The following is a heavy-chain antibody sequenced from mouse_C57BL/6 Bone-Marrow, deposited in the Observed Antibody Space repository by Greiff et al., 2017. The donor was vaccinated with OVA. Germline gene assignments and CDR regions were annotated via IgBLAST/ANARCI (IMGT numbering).Heavy chain of an antibody. D-gene: IGHD2-4*01. Sequence: VQLQQSGPELAKPGASVKIPCKASGYTFTDYNMAWVKQSHGKSLEWIGDINPNNGGTTYNQKFKGKATLTVAKSSSTAYMELRSLTSEDAAVYYCARGGYYDCDGGAWFAYWGQGTLVTVSA. CDR1: GYTFTDYN. CDR2: INPNNGGT. J-gene: IGHJ3*01. CDR3: ARGGYYDCDGGAWFAY. V-gene: IGHV1-18*01.